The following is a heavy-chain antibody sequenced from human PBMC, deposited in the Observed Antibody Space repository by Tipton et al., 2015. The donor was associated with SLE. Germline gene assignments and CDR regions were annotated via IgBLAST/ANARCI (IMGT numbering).Heavy chain of an antibody. CDR3: ARGCSSSTCEPFYFFGMDV. CDR1: GGSINSYNW. J-gene: IGHJ6*02. Sequence: SLRLSCAVSGGSINSYNWWTWVRQPPGKGLEWIGEVFRGGSTNYSPSLESRVTLTVDMSKNQFSLRLISVTAADTAVYYCARGCSSSTCEPFYFFGMDVWGQGTTVTVS. CDR2: VFRGGST. D-gene: IGHD2-2*01. V-gene: IGHV4-4*02.